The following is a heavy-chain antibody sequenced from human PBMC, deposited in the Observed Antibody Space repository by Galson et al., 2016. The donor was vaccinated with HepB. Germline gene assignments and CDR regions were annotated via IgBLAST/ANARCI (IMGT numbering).Heavy chain of an antibody. D-gene: IGHD4-17*01. V-gene: IGHV1-69*13. J-gene: IGHJ6*02. Sequence: SVKVSCKASGGTFSNYAISWVRQAPGQGLEWMGGIVPVFGTTNFAQKFQGRVTITADESTGTAYMEVSSLRSEDTAVGYCARENGDAVGYYYHYGMDVRGQGTTVTVSS. CDR3: ARENGDAVGYYYHYGMDV. CDR2: IVPVFGTT. CDR1: GGTFSNYA.